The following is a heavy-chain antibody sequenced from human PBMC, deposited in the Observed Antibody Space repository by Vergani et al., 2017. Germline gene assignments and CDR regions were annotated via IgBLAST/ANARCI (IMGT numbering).Heavy chain of an antibody. CDR1: GYSFPSYW. D-gene: IGHD6-19*01. J-gene: IGHJ4*02. Sequence: EVQLVQSGAEVKKPGESLKISCKGSGYSFPSYWITWVRQMPGKGLEWMGKIDPSDSYTNYSPSFQGHVAISADKSISTAYLQWSSLKASDTAMYYCARGGNPGSGWSIDYGGQGTLVTVSS. CDR2: IDPSDSYT. V-gene: IGHV5-10-1*01. CDR3: ARGGNPGSGWSIDY.